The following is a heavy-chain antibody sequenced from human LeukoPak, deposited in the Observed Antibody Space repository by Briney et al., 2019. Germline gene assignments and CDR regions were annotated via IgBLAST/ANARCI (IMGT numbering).Heavy chain of an antibody. J-gene: IGHJ4*02. CDR3: ARESSYSGSYHGGYFDY. D-gene: IGHD1-26*01. V-gene: IGHV3-48*03. CDR1: GFTFSSYE. CDR2: ISSSGSTI. Sequence: GGSLRLSCAASGFTFSSYEMNWVRQAPGKGLEWVSYISSSGSTIYYADSVKGRFTISRDNAKNSLYLQMNSLRAEDTAVYYCARESSYSGSYHGGYFDYWGQGTLVTVSS.